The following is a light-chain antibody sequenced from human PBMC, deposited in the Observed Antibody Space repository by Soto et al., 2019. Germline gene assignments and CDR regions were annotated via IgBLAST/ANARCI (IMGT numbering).Light chain of an antibody. V-gene: IGKV3-15*01. Sequence: EIVMTQSPATLSVSPGESATLSCRASQGVNSNLAWYQQKPGQAPRLLMYGASNRATDIPARFSGSGYGTDFTLTISSLQSEDFAVYYCQQYNSWPRTFGKGT. CDR2: GAS. J-gene: IGKJ1*01. CDR3: QQYNSWPRT. CDR1: QGVNSN.